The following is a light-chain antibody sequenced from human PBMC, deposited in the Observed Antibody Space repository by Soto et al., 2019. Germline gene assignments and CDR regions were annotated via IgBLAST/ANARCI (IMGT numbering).Light chain of an antibody. CDR1: QIISTW. CDR3: QQYNSYPLS. CDR2: KAS. J-gene: IGKJ4*01. V-gene: IGKV1-5*03. Sequence: DIQMTQSPSTLSASVGDRVTVTCRASQIISTWLAWYQQKPGKAPKLLIYKASSLESGVPSRFSGSGSGTEVTLTISSLQTDDLATYYCQQYNSYPLSFGGGTKVEIK.